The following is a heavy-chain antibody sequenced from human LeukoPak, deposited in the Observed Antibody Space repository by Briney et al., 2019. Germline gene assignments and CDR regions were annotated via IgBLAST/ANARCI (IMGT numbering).Heavy chain of an antibody. J-gene: IGHJ5*02. V-gene: IGHV3-23*01. D-gene: IGHD2-2*01. CDR1: GFTFSSYA. Sequence: GGSLRLSCAASGFTFSSYAMSWVRQAPGKGLEWVSAISGSGGSTYYADSVKGRFTISRDNAKNTLYLQMNSLRAEDTAVYYCAKGGYCSSTSCYVGWFDPWGQGTLVTVSS. CDR2: ISGSGGST. CDR3: AKGGYCSSTSCYVGWFDP.